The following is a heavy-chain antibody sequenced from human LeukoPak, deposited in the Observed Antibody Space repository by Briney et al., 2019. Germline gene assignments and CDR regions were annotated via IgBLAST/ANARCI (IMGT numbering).Heavy chain of an antibody. D-gene: IGHD4-17*01. CDR2: IYYSGNT. Sequence: SQALSLTCAVSGGSISSANYYWSWIRQPPGKGLEWIGYIYYSGNTYYNPSLKSRVNISVDTSKNQFSLKLSSVTAADTAVYYCARNTVTTSAEYFHHWGQGTLVTVSS. CDR3: ARNTVTTSAEYFHH. V-gene: IGHV4-30-4*01. CDR1: GGSISSANYY. J-gene: IGHJ1*01.